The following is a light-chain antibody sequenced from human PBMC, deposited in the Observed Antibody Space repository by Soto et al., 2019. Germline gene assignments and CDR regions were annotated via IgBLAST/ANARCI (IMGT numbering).Light chain of an antibody. J-gene: IGLJ1*01. V-gene: IGLV3-21*02. CDR2: DNS. CDR3: QVWDNVDDHIYV. Sequence: LTQPPSLSVPPGQTATISCGENNIDSRTVHWYQQKPGQAPLLVVYDNSFRPSGIPNRFSGSNSGNTATLTISRVEAGDEADYYCQVWDNVDDHIYVFGTGTKVTVL. CDR1: NIDSRT.